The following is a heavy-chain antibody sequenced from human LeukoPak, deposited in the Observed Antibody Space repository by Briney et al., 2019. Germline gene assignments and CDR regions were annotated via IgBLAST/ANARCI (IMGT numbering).Heavy chain of an antibody. V-gene: IGHV1-8*03. Sequence: ASVKVSCKASGYTFTSYDINWVRQATGQGLEWMGWMNPNSGNTGYAQKFQGGVTITRNTSISTAYMELSSLRSEDTAVYYCARAPGRARYYYYYMDVWGKGTTVTVSS. CDR3: ARAPGRARYYYYYMDV. D-gene: IGHD4/OR15-4a*01. J-gene: IGHJ6*03. CDR1: GYTFTSYD. CDR2: MNPNSGNT.